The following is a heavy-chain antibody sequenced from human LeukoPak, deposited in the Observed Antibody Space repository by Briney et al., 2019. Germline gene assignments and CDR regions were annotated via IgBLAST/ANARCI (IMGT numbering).Heavy chain of an antibody. Sequence: GRSLRLSCAASGFTFSSYGLHWVRQAPGKGLEWVAVISNDGNNKYYADSVKGRFTISRDNSKNTLFLQMNSLRDEDTAVYYCASLLLYCSGGTCYSDYGGQGTLVTVSS. CDR3: ASLLLYCSGGTCYSDY. J-gene: IGHJ4*02. CDR1: GFTFSSYG. CDR2: ISNDGNNK. D-gene: IGHD2-15*01. V-gene: IGHV3-30*03.